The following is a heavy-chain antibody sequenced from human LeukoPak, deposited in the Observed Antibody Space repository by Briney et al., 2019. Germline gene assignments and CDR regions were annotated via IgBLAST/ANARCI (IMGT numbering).Heavy chain of an antibody. CDR3: AREGRDYDSSGGFDY. V-gene: IGHV3-21*01. D-gene: IGHD3-22*01. J-gene: IGHJ4*02. CDR2: ISSSSSYI. CDR1: GFTFRSYS. Sequence: GGSLRLSCAASGFTFRSYSMNWVRQAPGKGLEWVSSISSSSSYIYYADSVKGRFTISRDNAKNSLYLQMNSLRAEDTAVYYCAREGRDYDSSGGFDYWGQGTLVTVSS.